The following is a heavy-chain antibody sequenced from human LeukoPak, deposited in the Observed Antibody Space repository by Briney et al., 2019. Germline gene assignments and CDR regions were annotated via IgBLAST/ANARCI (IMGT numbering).Heavy chain of an antibody. V-gene: IGHV3-21*05. D-gene: IGHD4-17*01. CDR2: IRDTGNDM. CDR1: GFTFSTYP. Sequence: PGGSLRLSCAASGFTFSTYPMNWVRQAPGKGLEWISNIRDTGNDMYYADSVKGRFTISRDNAKNSLYLQMNSLRAEDTAVYYCARDYYGANGGWGQGTLVTVSS. J-gene: IGHJ4*02. CDR3: ARDYYGANGG.